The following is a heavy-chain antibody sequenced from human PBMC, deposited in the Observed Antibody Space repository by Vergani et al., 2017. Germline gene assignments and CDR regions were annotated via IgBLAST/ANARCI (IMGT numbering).Heavy chain of an antibody. D-gene: IGHD6-19*01. J-gene: IGHJ3*02. Sequence: EVQLVESGGGLVKPGGSLRLSCAASGFTFSSYSMNWVRQAPGKGLEWVSSISSSSSYIYYADSVKGRFTIARDNAKNSLYLQMNSLRAEDTAVYYCARWLTSPVDAFDIWGQGTMVTVSS. CDR3: ARWLTSPVDAFDI. CDR2: ISSSSSYI. V-gene: IGHV3-21*01. CDR1: GFTFSSYS.